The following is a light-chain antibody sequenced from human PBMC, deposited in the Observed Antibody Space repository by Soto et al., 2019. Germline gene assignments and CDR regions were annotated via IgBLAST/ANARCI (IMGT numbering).Light chain of an antibody. CDR1: SGHSSYA. J-gene: IGLJ2*01. Sequence: QSVLTQSPSASASLGASVKLTCTLSSGHSSYAIAWHQQQPEKGPRYLMKLNSDGSHSKGDGIPDRFSGSSSGAERYLTISSHQSEDGADKYCQTWGTGVPVFGEGTKLTVL. CDR2: LNSDGSH. V-gene: IGLV4-69*01. CDR3: QTWGTGVPV.